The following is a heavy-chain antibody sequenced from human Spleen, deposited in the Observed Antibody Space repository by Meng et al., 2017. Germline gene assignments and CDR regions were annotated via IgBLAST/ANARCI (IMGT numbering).Heavy chain of an antibody. CDR3: ATIDYGEVFFVY. CDR2: IYDSGTT. CDR1: GASISTGIYY. J-gene: IGHJ4*02. D-gene: IGHD4-17*01. Sequence: QVQLQESGPGLVKPAETLSLTGTVSGASISTGIYYWSWIRQHPGKGLEWIGYIYDSGTTSYNPSLESPVTISMDTSKNQFSLRLGSVTAADTAVYYCATIDYGEVFFVYWSQGTLVTVSS. V-gene: IGHV4-31*01.